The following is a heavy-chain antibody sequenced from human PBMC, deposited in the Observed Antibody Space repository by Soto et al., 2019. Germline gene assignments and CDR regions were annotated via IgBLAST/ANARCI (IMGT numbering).Heavy chain of an antibody. CDR2: ISYDGSKK. Sequence: QVQLVESGGGVVQPGRSLRLSCAASGFAFSNYGIHWVRQAPGKGLQWVAFISYDGSKKYYADSVKGRFTISRDNSKNTLYLQMNSLRADDTAVYYCAKGRYVSYFGHWGQGTRVTVSS. CDR1: GFAFSNYG. D-gene: IGHD1-20*01. CDR3: AKGRYVSYFGH. J-gene: IGHJ4*02. V-gene: IGHV3-30*18.